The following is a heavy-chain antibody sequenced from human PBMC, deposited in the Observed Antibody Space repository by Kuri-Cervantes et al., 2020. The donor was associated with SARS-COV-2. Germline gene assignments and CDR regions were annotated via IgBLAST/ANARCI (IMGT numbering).Heavy chain of an antibody. CDR2: IYHSGST. J-gene: IGHJ6*03. CDR1: GYSISSGYY. D-gene: IGHD7-27*01. CDR3: ARAAGDQGEYYYYYYMDV. Sequence: ESLKISCTVSGYSISSGYYWGWIRQPPGKGLEWIGSIYHSGSTYYNPSLKSRVTISVDTSKSQFSLKLSSVTAADTAVYYCARAAGDQGEYYYYYYMDVWGKGTTVTVSS. V-gene: IGHV4-38-2*02.